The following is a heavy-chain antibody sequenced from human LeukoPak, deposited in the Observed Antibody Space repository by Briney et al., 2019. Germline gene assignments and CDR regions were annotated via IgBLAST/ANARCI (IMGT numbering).Heavy chain of an antibody. D-gene: IGHD3-22*01. CDR3: ARDRGDSSARLNRFDP. CDR1: GGSISSYY. V-gene: IGHV4-59*01. CDR2: IYYSGST. Sequence: SETLSLTCTVSGGSISSYYWSWIRQPPGKGLEWIGYIYYSGSTNYNPSLKSRVTISVDTSKNQFSLKLSSVTAADTAGYYCARDRGDSSARLNRFDPWGQGTLVTVSS. J-gene: IGHJ5*02.